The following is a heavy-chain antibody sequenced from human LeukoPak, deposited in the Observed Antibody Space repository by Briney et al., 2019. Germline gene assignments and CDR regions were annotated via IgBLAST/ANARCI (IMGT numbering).Heavy chain of an antibody. V-gene: IGHV4-39*01. D-gene: IGHD6-13*01. J-gene: IGHJ6*02. CDR3: AKLPSSSSWPPYYYYGMDV. Sequence: PSATLSLTCTVSGGSISSSSYYWGWIRQPPGKGLEWIGNLYYSGSTYYNPSLRSRVTISVDTSKNQFSLKLSSVTAADTAVYYCAKLPSSSSWPPYYYYGMDVWGQGTTVTVPS. CDR1: GGSISSSSYY. CDR2: LYYSGST.